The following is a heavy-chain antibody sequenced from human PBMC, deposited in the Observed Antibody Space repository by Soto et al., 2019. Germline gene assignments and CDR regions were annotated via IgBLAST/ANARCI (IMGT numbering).Heavy chain of an antibody. D-gene: IGHD2-8*01. CDR2: ISTDKGNT. V-gene: IGHV1-18*01. CDR1: GYRFTDYG. CDR3: AREWCSKDVCYSPDY. Sequence: QVQLVQSGGEVKEPGASVKVSCKTSGYRFTDYGISWVRQAPGQGLEWMAWISTDKGNTNYAQKVQGRVSMTTDTSTSTAYMELRRLRSDDTAVYYCAREWCSKDVCYSPDYWGQGTLVTVSS. J-gene: IGHJ4*02.